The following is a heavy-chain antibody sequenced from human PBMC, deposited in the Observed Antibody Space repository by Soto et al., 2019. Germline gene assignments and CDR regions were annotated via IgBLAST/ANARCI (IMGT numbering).Heavy chain of an antibody. D-gene: IGHD1-1*01. V-gene: IGHV3-21*01. CDR3: SQAEEHYYYYYGMDV. CDR2: ISSSSSYI. Sequence: AGGSLRLSCAASGFTFSSYSMNWVRQAPGKGLEWVSSISSSSSYIYYADSVKGRFTISRDNAKNSLYLQMNSLRAEDTAVYYCSQAEEHYYYYYGMDVWGQGTTVTVSS. CDR1: GFTFSSYS. J-gene: IGHJ6*02.